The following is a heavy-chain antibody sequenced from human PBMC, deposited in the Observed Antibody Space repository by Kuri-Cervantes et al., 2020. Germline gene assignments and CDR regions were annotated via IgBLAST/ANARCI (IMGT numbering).Heavy chain of an antibody. CDR3: ARVCSGGSCSPYYFYGMDV. J-gene: IGHJ6*02. Sequence: ASVKVSCKASGYTFTSYAMHWVRQAPGQRLEWMGWINAGNGNTEYSQKFQGRVTITRDTSASTAYMELSSLRSEDTAVYYCARVCSGGSCSPYYFYGMDVWGQGTTVTVSS. V-gene: IGHV1-3*01. D-gene: IGHD2-15*01. CDR1: GYTFTSYA. CDR2: INAGNGNT.